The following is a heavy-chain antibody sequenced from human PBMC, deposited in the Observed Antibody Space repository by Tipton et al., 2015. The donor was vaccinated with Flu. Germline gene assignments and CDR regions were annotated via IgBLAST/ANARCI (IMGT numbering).Heavy chain of an antibody. V-gene: IGHV1-8*01. J-gene: IGHJ4*02. D-gene: IGHD1-20*01. Sequence: QLMQSGAEVRKPGASVKVSCKASGYIFINYDINWVRQATGQGLEWMGWMNPNTGNTGYAQKFQGKVTMTRDTSISTAYMELSSLTSEDTAIYYCARVPPFNNWNDESDYWGQGTLVTVSS. CDR3: ARVPPFNNWNDESDY. CDR1: GYIFINYD. CDR2: MNPNTGNT.